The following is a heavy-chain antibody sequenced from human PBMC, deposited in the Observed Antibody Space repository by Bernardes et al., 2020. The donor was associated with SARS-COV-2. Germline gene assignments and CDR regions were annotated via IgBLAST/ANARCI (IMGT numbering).Heavy chain of an antibody. CDR2: ISTYNGNT. V-gene: IGHV1-18*01. Sequence: ASVKVSCKASGYTFTSYGISWVRQAPGQGLEWMGWISTYNGNTNYAQKFQDRVTMTTDTSTNTAYMELRRLRSEDTAVYYCARDWSGYWGHGTLVTVSS. J-gene: IGHJ4*01. CDR1: GYTFTSYG. CDR3: ARDWSGY. D-gene: IGHD3-10*01.